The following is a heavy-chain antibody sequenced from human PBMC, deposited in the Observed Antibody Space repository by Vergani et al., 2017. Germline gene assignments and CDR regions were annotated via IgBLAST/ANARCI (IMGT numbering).Heavy chain of an antibody. CDR1: GGTFSSYA. CDR3: ARDYCSSTSCYTRWFDP. Sequence: QVKLVQSGAEVKKPGSSVKVSCKASGGTFSSYAISGVRQAPGQGLEWMGGTIPIFGTANYAQKFQGRVTFTADESTSTAYMELSSLRSEDTAVYYCARDYCSSTSCYTRWFDPWGQGTLVTVSS. D-gene: IGHD2-2*02. V-gene: IGHV1-69*01. CDR2: TIPIFGTA. J-gene: IGHJ5*02.